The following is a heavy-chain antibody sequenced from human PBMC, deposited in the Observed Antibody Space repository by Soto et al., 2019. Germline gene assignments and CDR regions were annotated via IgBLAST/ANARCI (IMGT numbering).Heavy chain of an antibody. D-gene: IGHD3-9*01. V-gene: IGHV3-23*01. CDR1: GFTFSSYA. CDR3: AKEKRVVLRYFDWLSHGGMDV. J-gene: IGHJ6*02. CDR2: ISGSGGST. Sequence: GGSLRLSCAASGFTFSSYAMSWVRQAPGKGLEWVSAISGSGGSTYYADSVKGRFTISRDNSKNTLYLQMNSLRAEDTAVYYCAKEKRVVLRYFDWLSHGGMDVWGQGTTVTVSS.